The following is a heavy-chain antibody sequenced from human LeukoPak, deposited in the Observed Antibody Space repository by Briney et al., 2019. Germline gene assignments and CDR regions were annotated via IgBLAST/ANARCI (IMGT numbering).Heavy chain of an antibody. D-gene: IGHD6-13*01. CDR2: IYPGGSET. Sequence: GESLKISCKGSGYTFSSYWIGWVRQMPGKGLEWVGIIYPGGSETRYSSSFQGQVTISADKSISTAYLQWSSLKASDTAMYYCARHTRSRPFDYWGQGTLVTVSS. CDR3: ARHTRSRPFDY. J-gene: IGHJ4*02. CDR1: GYTFSSYW. V-gene: IGHV5-51*01.